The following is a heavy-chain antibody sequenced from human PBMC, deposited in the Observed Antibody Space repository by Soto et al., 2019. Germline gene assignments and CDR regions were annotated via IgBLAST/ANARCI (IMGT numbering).Heavy chain of an antibody. CDR1: GFTFGDYA. J-gene: IGHJ4*02. CDR2: IRSKAYGGTT. V-gene: IGHV3-49*03. D-gene: IGHD3-9*01. Sequence: PGGSLRLSCTASGFTFGDYAMSWFRQAPGKGLEWVGFIRSKAYGGTTEYAASVKGRFTISRDDSKSIAYLQMNSLKTEDTAVYYCTRAPLRYFDWLGFDYWGQGTLVTVSS. CDR3: TRAPLRYFDWLGFDY.